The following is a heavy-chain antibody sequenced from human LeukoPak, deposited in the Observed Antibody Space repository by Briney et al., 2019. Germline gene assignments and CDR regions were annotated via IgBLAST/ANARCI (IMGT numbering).Heavy chain of an antibody. CDR3: ARETYGATMVRGVSPLSYYYYYMDV. CDR1: GGSISRSGYH. V-gene: IGHV4-39*07. J-gene: IGHJ6*03. D-gene: IGHD3-10*01. Sequence: PSETLSLTCTVSGGSISRSGYHWGWIRQPPGKGLEWIGNIHNSGSTNYNPSLKSRVTMSVDTSKNQFSLKLSSVTAADTAVYYCARETYGATMVRGVSPLSYYYYYMDVWGKGTTVTISS. CDR2: IHNSGST.